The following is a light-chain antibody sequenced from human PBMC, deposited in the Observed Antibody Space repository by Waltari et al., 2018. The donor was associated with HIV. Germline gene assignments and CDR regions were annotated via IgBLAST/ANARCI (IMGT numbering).Light chain of an antibody. CDR3: TTWDDSLNVLV. J-gene: IGLJ3*02. Sequence: QSVLTQPPSASGTPGQTVTISCSGSRSNIGSNTVNWYQHLPGTAPKLLIYSHNGRPSGVPDRCSGFKSGTSASLAISGLQSQDEADYYCTTWDDSLNVLVFGGGTEVTVL. V-gene: IGLV1-44*01. CDR1: RSNIGSNT. CDR2: SHN.